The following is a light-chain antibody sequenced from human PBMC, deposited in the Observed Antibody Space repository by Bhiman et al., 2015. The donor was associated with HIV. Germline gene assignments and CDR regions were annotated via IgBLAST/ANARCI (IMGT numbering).Light chain of an antibody. J-gene: IGLJ1*01. CDR2: HDT. CDR3: QAWDSSTYV. V-gene: IGLV3-1*01. Sequence: SYELTQPPSVSVSPGQTASITCSGDKLGDKYACWYQQKPGQSPVLVIYHDTKRPSGIPERFSGSNSGNTATLTISGTQAMDEADYYCQAWDSSTYVFGTGTTVTVL. CDR1: KLGDKY.